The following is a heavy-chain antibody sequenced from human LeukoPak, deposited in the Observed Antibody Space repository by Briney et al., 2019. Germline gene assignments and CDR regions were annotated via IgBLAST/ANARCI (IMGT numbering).Heavy chain of an antibody. CDR1: GLIFRNYA. J-gene: IGHJ4*02. CDR2: ISGDGTET. Sequence: QPGGSLRLSCTASGLIFRNYAMTWVRQAPRKGLEWVSTISGDGTETFYADSVKGRFTISRDNSKNTHYLQMSSLRAEDTAVYYCAKGHYYGSGSLDYWGQGTLVTVSS. D-gene: IGHD3-10*01. V-gene: IGHV3-23*01. CDR3: AKGHYYGSGSLDY.